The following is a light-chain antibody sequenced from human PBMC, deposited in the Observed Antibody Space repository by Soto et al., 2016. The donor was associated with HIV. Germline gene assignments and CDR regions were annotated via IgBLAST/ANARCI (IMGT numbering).Light chain of an antibody. Sequence: DIQMTQSPSSLSASVGDRATITCQASQDIANYLNWYQQKPGKAPKLQIYDASNLETGVPSRFSGSGSGTDFTLTISSLQPEDIASYYCQQYDILPYTFGQGTKVEIK. J-gene: IGKJ2*01. CDR2: DAS. CDR1: QDIANY. CDR3: QQYDILPYT. V-gene: IGKV1-33*01.